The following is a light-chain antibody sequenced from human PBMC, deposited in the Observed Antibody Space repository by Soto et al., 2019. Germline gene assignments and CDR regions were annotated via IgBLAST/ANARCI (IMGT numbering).Light chain of an antibody. Sequence: QSALTQPTSASGSPGQSVTISCTGSSSDVGGHNHVSWYQQHPGKAPKLMIYEVSKRPSGVTDRFSGSKSVNTASLTVSGLQAEDEADYYCSSYAGSMNLIFGGGTQLTVL. CDR1: SSDVGGHNH. CDR2: EVS. V-gene: IGLV2-8*01. J-gene: IGLJ2*01. CDR3: SSYAGSMNLI.